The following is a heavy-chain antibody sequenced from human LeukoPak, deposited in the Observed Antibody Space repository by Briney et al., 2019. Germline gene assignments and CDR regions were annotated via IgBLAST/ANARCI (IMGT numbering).Heavy chain of an antibody. CDR2: IYTSGST. CDR3: ARELTVGATTNDAFDI. V-gene: IGHV4-4*07. J-gene: IGHJ3*02. Sequence: SETLSLTGTVSGGSISSYYWSWIRQPAGKGLEWIGRIYTSGSTNYNPSLKSRVTMSVDTSKNQFSLKLSSVTAADTAVYYCARELTVGATTNDAFDIWGQGTMVTVSS. CDR1: GGSISSYY. D-gene: IGHD1-26*01.